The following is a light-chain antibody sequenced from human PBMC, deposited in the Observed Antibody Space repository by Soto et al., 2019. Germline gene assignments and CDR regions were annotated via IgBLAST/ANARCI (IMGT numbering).Light chain of an antibody. CDR3: QQFGSSPGFT. CDR2: GAS. V-gene: IGKV3-20*01. CDR1: QSINSRY. J-gene: IGKJ3*01. Sequence: EIVLTQPPGTLSLSPGERATLSCRASQSINSRYLAWYQQKPGQAPRLLIYGASSRATGIPDRFSGSGSGTDFTLTISRLEPEDFAVYYGQQFGSSPGFTFGPGTKVDIK.